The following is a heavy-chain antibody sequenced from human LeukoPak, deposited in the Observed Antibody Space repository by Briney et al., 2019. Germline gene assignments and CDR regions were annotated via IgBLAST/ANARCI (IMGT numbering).Heavy chain of an antibody. V-gene: IGHV3-53*01. Sequence: GGSLRLSCAASGFTVSSNYMSWVRQAPGKGLEWVSVIYSGGSTYYADSVKGRFTISRDDSKNTLYLQMNSLRAEDTAVYYCATPYGSGSYHDYGMDVWGKGTTVTVSS. CDR1: GFTVSSNY. CDR2: IYSGGST. J-gene: IGHJ6*04. CDR3: ATPYGSGSYHDYGMDV. D-gene: IGHD3-10*01.